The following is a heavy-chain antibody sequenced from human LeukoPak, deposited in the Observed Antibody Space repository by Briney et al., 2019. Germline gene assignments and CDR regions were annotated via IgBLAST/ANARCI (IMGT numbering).Heavy chain of an antibody. D-gene: IGHD5-24*01. Sequence: SETLSLTCTVSGGSISSSSYYWGWIRQPPEKGLEWIGSIYFSGNTYYNPSLKSRVTISVDKSKNQFSLRLGSVTASDTAVYYCARTPRDGYNSPYFDYWGQGTLVTVSS. CDR2: IYFSGNT. CDR1: GGSISSSSYY. J-gene: IGHJ4*02. V-gene: IGHV4-39*01. CDR3: ARTPRDGYNSPYFDY.